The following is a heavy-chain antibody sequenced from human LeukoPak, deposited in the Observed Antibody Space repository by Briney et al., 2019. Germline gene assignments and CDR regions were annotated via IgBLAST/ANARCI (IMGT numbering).Heavy chain of an antibody. CDR1: GFTFSSYA. D-gene: IGHD6-13*01. J-gene: IGHJ5*02. V-gene: IGHV3-23*01. Sequence: GGSLRLSCAASGFTFSSYAMSWVRQAPGKGLEWVSAISGSGGSTYYADSAKGRFTISRDNSKNTLYLQMNSLRAEDTAVYYCAQRNSAAAGTGWFDPWGQGTLVTVSS. CDR3: AQRNSAAAGTGWFDP. CDR2: ISGSGGST.